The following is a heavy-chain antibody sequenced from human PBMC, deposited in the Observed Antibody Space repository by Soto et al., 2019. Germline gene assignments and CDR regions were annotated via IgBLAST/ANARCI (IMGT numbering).Heavy chain of an antibody. CDR1: GFTFSSYA. CDR3: AKWYTRSMEIVVVVAATDSWFDP. V-gene: IGHV3-23*01. D-gene: IGHD2-15*01. CDR2: ISGSGGST. J-gene: IGHJ5*02. Sequence: EVQLLESGGGLVQPGGSLRLSCAASGFTFSSYAMSWVHQAPGKGLEWVSAISGSGGSTYYADSGKGRFTISSDNSKHTLYLQLNSRRAEDTAVYYCAKWYTRSMEIVVVVAATDSWFDPWGQGTLVTVCS.